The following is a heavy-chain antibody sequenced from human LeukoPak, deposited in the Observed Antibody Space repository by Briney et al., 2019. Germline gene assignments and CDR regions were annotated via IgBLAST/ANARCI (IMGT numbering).Heavy chain of an antibody. CDR3: VGLNYNSGSYRNY. CDR2: IRYDGSNK. CDR1: GFTSSSYG. V-gene: IGHV3-30*02. D-gene: IGHD3-10*01. Sequence: GGSLRLSCAASGFTSSSYGMHWVRQTPGKGLEWVAFIRYDGSNKYYADSVKGRFTISRDNSKNTVYLQMNSLRAEDTAVYYCVGLNYNSGSYRNYWGQGTLVTVSS. J-gene: IGHJ4*02.